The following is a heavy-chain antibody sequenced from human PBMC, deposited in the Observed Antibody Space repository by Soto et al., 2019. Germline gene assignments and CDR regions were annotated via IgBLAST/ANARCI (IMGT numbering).Heavy chain of an antibody. D-gene: IGHD2-8*01. V-gene: IGHV4-38-2*02. J-gene: IGHJ6*03. CDR3: ARGFPVYSYYSYIDV. Sequence: SETLSLTCTVSGDSISSSYYWGWVRQPPGKGLECIGAIYYTGFTYYNPSLKTRLTISLDTSKNQFSLRLSSVTAADTAVYYCARGFPVYSYYSYIDVRGKGTTVTVSS. CDR2: IYYTGFT. CDR1: GDSISSSYY.